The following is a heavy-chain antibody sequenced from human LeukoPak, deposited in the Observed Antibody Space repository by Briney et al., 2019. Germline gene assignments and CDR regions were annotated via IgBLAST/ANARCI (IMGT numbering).Heavy chain of an antibody. Sequence: GGSLRLSCAASGFTFDDYAMHWVRQAPGKGLEWVSGISWNSGSIGYADSVKGRFTISRDNAKNSLYLQMNSLRAEDTALYYCAKDAHCSSTSCYDVWEYNWFDPWGQGTLVTVSS. CDR3: AKDAHCSSTSCYDVWEYNWFDP. CDR1: GFTFDDYA. D-gene: IGHD2-2*01. CDR2: ISWNSGSI. V-gene: IGHV3-9*01. J-gene: IGHJ5*02.